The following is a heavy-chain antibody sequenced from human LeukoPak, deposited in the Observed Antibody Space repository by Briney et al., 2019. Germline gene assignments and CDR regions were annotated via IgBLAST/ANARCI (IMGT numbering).Heavy chain of an antibody. Sequence: ASETLSLTCAVYGGSFSGYYWSWIRQPPGKGLEWIGSIYDSGSTYYNPSLKSRVTISVDTSKNQFSLKLNSVTAADTAVYYCARHYGPWGQGTLVTVSS. CDR1: GGSFSGYY. J-gene: IGHJ5*02. D-gene: IGHD3-16*01. CDR2: IYDSGST. CDR3: ARHYGP. V-gene: IGHV4-34*01.